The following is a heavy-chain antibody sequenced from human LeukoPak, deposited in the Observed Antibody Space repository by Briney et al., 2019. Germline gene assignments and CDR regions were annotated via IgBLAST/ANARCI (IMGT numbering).Heavy chain of an antibody. J-gene: IGHJ6*04. CDR2: ISSSSSYL. Sequence: GGSLRLSCAASGFTFSSYSMNWVRQAPGKGLEWVSSISSSSSYLYYADSVKGRFTISRDNAKNSLYLQMNSLRAEDTAVYYCAELGITMIGGVWGKGTTVTISS. CDR1: GFTFSSYS. D-gene: IGHD3-10*02. V-gene: IGHV3-21*01. CDR3: AELGITMIGGV.